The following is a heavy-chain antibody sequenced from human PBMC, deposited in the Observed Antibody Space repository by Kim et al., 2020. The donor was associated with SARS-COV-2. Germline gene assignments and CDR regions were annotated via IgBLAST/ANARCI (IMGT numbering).Heavy chain of an antibody. CDR1: GGSISSYY. J-gene: IGHJ5*02. CDR3: AREGGWDSAFDP. CDR2: IYYSGST. V-gene: IGHV4-59*13. Sequence: SETLSLTCTVSGGSISSYYWSWIRQPPGKGLEWIGYIYYSGSTNYNPSLKSRVTISVDTSKNQFSLKLSSVTAADTAVYYCAREGGWDSAFDPWGQGTLVTVSS. D-gene: IGHD6-19*01.